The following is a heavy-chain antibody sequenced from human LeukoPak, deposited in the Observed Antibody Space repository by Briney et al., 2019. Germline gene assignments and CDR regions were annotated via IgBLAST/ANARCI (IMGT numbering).Heavy chain of an antibody. J-gene: IGHJ2*01. CDR3: ARDPGGRTAMALNWYFDL. D-gene: IGHD5-18*01. V-gene: IGHV1-69*13. CDR2: IIPIFGTA. CDR1: GGTFSSYA. Sequence: ASVKVSCKASGGTFSSYAISWVRQAPGQGLEWMGGIIPIFGTANYAQKFQGRVTITADESTSTAYMELSSLRSEDTAVYYCARDPGGRTAMALNWYFDLWGRGTLVTVSS.